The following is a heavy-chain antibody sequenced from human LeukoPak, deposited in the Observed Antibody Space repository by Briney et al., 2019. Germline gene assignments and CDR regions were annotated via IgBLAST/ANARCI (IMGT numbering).Heavy chain of an antibody. D-gene: IGHD3-16*01. J-gene: IGHJ4*02. CDR1: GFTFSSYG. CDR2: IWYDGTNK. CDR3: AKSVGGVMGYFDY. V-gene: IGHV3-33*06. Sequence: PGGSLRLSCAASGFTFSSYGMHWVRQAPGKGLEWVAVIWYDGTNKYYADSVKGRFTISRDNSKNTLYLQMNSLRAEDTADYYCAKSVGGVMGYFDYWGQGTLVTVSS.